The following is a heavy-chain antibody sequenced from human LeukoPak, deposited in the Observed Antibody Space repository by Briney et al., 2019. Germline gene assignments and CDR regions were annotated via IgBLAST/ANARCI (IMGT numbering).Heavy chain of an antibody. J-gene: IGHJ6*02. CDR2: ISGSGIHT. CDR1: GFTFSTYA. CDR3: AKALRTDGYNYEKALDV. V-gene: IGHV3-23*01. Sequence: GGSLRLSCAASGFTFSTYAMAWVRQAPGKGPEWVSGISGSGIHTYYPDSVKGRVTISRDNSKNTVFLHMSSLRVEDTAVYYCAKALRTDGYNYEKALDVWGQGTTVTVSS. D-gene: IGHD5-24*01.